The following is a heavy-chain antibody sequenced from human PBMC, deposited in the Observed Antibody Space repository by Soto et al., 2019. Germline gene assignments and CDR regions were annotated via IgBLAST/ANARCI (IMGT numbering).Heavy chain of an antibody. CDR2: IYYSGST. CDR3: ARGTSGYDWDGYYYYGMDV. Sequence: LRSTVCGECIWISIYSWGWNRKPPGKGLEWIGSIYYSGSTYYNPPLKSRVTISVDTSKNQFSLKLSSVTAADTAVYYCARGTSGYDWDGYYYYGMDVCGQGTTGTVSS. D-gene: IGHD5-12*01. CDR1: GECIWISIYS. V-gene: IGHV4-39*01. J-gene: IGHJ6*02.